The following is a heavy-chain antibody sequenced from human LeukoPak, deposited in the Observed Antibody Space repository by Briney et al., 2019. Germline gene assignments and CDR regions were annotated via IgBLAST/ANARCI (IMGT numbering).Heavy chain of an antibody. J-gene: IGHJ4*02. CDR2: IKQDGSEK. D-gene: IGHD4-17*01. CDR1: GFTFSSYW. CDR3: ARESTVPFFDY. V-gene: IGHV3-7*01. Sequence: SGGSLRLSCAASGFTFSSYWVSWVRQAPGKGLEWVANIKQDGSEKYYVDSVKGRFTISRDNAKNSLYLQMNSLRAEDTAVYYCARESTVPFFDYWGQGTLVTVSS.